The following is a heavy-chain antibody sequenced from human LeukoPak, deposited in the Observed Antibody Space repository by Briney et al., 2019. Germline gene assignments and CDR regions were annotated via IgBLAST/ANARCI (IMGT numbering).Heavy chain of an antibody. Sequence: ASVKVSCKASGYIFTTYGISWVRQAPGQGLEWMGWISAYNGNPNYAQKLQGRVTMTTDTSTSTAYMELKSLRSDDTAVYYCARDPYSSSRSYFDYWGQGTLVTVSS. V-gene: IGHV1-18*01. CDR2: ISAYNGNP. CDR1: GYIFTTYG. CDR3: ARDPYSSSRSYFDY. J-gene: IGHJ4*02. D-gene: IGHD6-6*01.